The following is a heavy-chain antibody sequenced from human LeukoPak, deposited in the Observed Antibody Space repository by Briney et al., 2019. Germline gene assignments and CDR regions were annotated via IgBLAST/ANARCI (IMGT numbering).Heavy chain of an antibody. CDR2: IYYNGRT. V-gene: IGHV4-59*01. CDR1: GASISSYY. CDR3: AGGPETDYFDS. J-gene: IGHJ4*02. D-gene: IGHD2-15*01. Sequence: SETLSLTCTVSGASISSYYWSWIRQPPGKGLEWIGYIYYNGRTNYNPSLKSRVTISLDTSKNQFSLKLTSVTAADTAVYYCAGGPETDYFDSWGQGTLVTVSS.